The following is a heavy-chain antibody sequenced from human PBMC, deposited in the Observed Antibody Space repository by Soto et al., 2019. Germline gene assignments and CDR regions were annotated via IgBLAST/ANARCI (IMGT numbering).Heavy chain of an antibody. CDR3: ARFRSLDP. CDR2: IKQDGSEK. J-gene: IGHJ5*02. CDR1: GFGWRNYG. Sequence: EVQLVESGGGLVQPGGPRRLSVPASGFGWRNYGLAGFGQVPGMGLEWVASIKQDGSEKYYVDSVKGRFTISRDNAKNSLYLQMNSLRAEDTAVYYCARFRSLDPWGQGTLVTVSS. V-gene: IGHV3-7*03. D-gene: IGHD3-10*01.